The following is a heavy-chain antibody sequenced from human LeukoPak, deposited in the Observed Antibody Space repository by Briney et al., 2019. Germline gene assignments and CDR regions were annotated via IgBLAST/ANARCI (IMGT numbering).Heavy chain of an antibody. CDR1: GGSISGYY. D-gene: IGHD4-11*01. V-gene: IGHV4-59*08. CDR3: ARSVPSLDYLFDS. Sequence: SETLSLTCTVSGGSISGYYWTWIRQLPGKGLEWIGYIYNSGITNYNPSLNSRVTVSVDTSKNQFSLRLTSVTAADTAVYYCARSVPSLDYLFDSWGHGTLVTVSS. J-gene: IGHJ5*01. CDR2: IYNSGIT.